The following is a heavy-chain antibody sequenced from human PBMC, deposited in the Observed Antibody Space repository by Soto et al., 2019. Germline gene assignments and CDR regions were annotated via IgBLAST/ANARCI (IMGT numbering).Heavy chain of an antibody. V-gene: IGHV4-61*01. Sequence: SETLSLTCTVSGGSVSRGSHYWSWTRQPPGKGLEWIGYIFYSGSTNYNPSLKSRLTISVDTSKNQFSLKLSSVTAADTAVYYCARYPYPYDGGVSPDCYCYGMDVCGKGTTVTVSS. CDR1: GGSVSRGSHY. CDR2: IFYSGST. D-gene: IGHD2-21*02. J-gene: IGHJ6*04. CDR3: ARYPYPYDGGVSPDCYCYGMDV.